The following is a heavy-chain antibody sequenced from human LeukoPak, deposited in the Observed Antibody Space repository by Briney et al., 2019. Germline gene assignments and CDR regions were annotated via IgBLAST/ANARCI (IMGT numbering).Heavy chain of an antibody. CDR1: GFAFTRYD. D-gene: IGHD3-10*01. J-gene: IGHJ5*02. V-gene: IGHV1-8*01. CDR3: VRDGEGVAISVNFWFDP. CDR2: MNPNDGTT. Sequence: GASVKVSCKASGFAFTRYDINWVRQAPGQGVEWMGWMNPNDGTTGYAQSFQGRVTMTRDTSTSTAYMELRSLTPEDTATYYCVRDGEGVAISVNFWFDPWGQGTLVTVSS.